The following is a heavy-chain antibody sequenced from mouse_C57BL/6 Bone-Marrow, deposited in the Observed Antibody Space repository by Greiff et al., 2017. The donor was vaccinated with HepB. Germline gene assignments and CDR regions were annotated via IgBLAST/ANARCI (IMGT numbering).Heavy chain of an antibody. J-gene: IGHJ3*01. CDR1: GFTFSSYT. D-gene: IGHD2-3*01. Sequence: VHLVESGGGLVKPGGSLKLSCAASGFTFSSYTMSWVRQTPEKRLEWVATISGGGGNTYYPDSVKGRFTISRDNAKNTLYLQMSSLRSEDTALYYCASPDGFFAYWGQGTLVTVSA. CDR2: ISGGGGNT. CDR3: ASPDGFFAY. V-gene: IGHV5-9*04.